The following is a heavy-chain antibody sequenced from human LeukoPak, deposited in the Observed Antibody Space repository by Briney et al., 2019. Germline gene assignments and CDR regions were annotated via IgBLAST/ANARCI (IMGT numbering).Heavy chain of an antibody. CDR2: IYPGDSDT. CDR3: ARSPYCTNGVCYTNWFDP. D-gene: IGHD2-8*01. CDR1: GYSFTSYW. V-gene: IGHV5-51*01. J-gene: IGHJ5*02. Sequence: GESLKISCKGSGYSFTSYWIGWVRQMPGKGLEWMGTIYPGDSDTRYSPSFQGQVTISADKSISTAYLQWSSLKASDTAMYYCARSPYCTNGVCYTNWFDPWGQGTLVTVSS.